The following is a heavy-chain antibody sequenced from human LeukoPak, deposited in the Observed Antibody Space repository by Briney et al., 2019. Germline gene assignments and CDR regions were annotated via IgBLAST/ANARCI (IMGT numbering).Heavy chain of an antibody. CDR3: ARDVRDIVVVPAAYTFDY. J-gene: IGHJ4*02. V-gene: IGHV1-18*01. CDR2: ISAYNGNT. D-gene: IGHD2-2*01. CDR1: GYTFTSYG. Sequence: ASVKVSCKASGYTFTSYGISWVRQAPGQGLEWMGWISAYNGNTNYAQKLQGRVTMTTDTSTSTAYMELRSLRSDDTAVYYCARDVRDIVVVPAAYTFDYWGQGTLVTVSS.